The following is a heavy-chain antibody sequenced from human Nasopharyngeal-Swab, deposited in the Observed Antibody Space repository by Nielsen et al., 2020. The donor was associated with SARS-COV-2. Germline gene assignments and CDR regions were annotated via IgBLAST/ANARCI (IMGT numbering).Heavy chain of an antibody. V-gene: IGHV3-11*04. CDR3: AKDWYRSSPGDLYYYYYGMDV. J-gene: IGHJ6*02. Sequence: GESLKISCAASGFTFSDYYMSWIRQAPGKGLEWVSYISSSGSTIYYADSVKGRFTISRDNAKNSLYLQMNSLRAEDTAVYYCAKDWYRSSPGDLYYYYYGMDVWGQGTTVTVSS. CDR1: GFTFSDYY. D-gene: IGHD6-6*01. CDR2: ISSSGSTI.